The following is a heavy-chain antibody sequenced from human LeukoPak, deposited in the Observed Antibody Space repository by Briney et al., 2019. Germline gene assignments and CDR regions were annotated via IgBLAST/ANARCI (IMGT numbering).Heavy chain of an antibody. V-gene: IGHV3-21*01. CDR3: ARVVTSPPLFVIDY. J-gene: IGHJ4*02. CDR2: ISSSSSYI. CDR1: GFTFSSYS. D-gene: IGHD2-21*02. Sequence: GGSLRLSCAASGFTFSSYSMNWVRQAPGKELEWVSSISSSSSYIYYADSVKGRFTIFRDNAKNSLYLQMNSLRAEDTAVYYCARVVTSPPLFVIDYWGQGTLVTVSS.